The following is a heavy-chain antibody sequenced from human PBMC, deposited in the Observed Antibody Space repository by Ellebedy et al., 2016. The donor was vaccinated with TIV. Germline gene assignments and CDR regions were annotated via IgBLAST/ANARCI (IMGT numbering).Heavy chain of an antibody. V-gene: IGHV3-30*03. D-gene: IGHD6-13*01. CDR2: ISYDRSNK. CDR1: GFTFSSYG. CDR3: ARDEVYSSSWYAYYYYGMDV. Sequence: GESLKISCAASGFTFSSYGMHWVRQAPGKGLEWVAVISYDRSNKYYADSVKGRFTISRDNSKNTLYLQMNSLRAEDTAVYYCARDEVYSSSWYAYYYYGMDVWGQGTTVTVSS. J-gene: IGHJ6*02.